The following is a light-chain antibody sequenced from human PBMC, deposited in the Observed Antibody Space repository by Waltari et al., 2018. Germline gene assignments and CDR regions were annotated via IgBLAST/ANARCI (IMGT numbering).Light chain of an antibody. CDR2: GAS. V-gene: IGKV1-13*02. Sequence: AIQLTQSPSSLSASVGARVTITCRASQDIRSSLAWYQQNPGKAPKLLIYGASTLQTGVPSRFSGSGSGTDFTLTISSLQPEDFTTYFCQQVKTYPRTFGQGTRVDI. CDR1: QDIRSS. CDR3: QQVKTYPRT. J-gene: IGKJ1*01.